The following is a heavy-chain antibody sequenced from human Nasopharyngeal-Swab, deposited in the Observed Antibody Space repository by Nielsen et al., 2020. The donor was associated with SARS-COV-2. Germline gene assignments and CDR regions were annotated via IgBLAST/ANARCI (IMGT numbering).Heavy chain of an antibody. CDR3: ARDATGDEYLDY. V-gene: IGHV1-2*02. J-gene: IGHJ4*02. CDR2: MNPKSGVT. D-gene: IGHD7-27*01. Sequence: ASVKVSCKASANTFTGSYIHWVRQAPGQGLEWMGWMNPKSGVTSYAQKFQGRVTMTWDTSTSTAYMELSRLRSDDTAVYYCARDATGDEYLDYWGQGTLVTVSS. CDR1: ANTFTGSY.